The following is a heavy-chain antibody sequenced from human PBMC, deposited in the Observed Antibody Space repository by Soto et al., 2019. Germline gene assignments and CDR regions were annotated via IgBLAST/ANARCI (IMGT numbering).Heavy chain of an antibody. CDR1: GFTSGIYS. V-gene: IGHV3-48*01. CDR3: ARESCSAGSCSFAY. J-gene: IGHJ4*02. CDR2: ISSSGSTI. Sequence: PGGSLRLSCAASGFTSGIYSMNWFRQAPGKGLEWVSYISSSGSTIYYADSVKGRFTISRDNAKNSLSLRMNSLRAEDTAVYYCARESCSAGSCSFAYWGQGTLVTVSS. D-gene: IGHD2-15*01.